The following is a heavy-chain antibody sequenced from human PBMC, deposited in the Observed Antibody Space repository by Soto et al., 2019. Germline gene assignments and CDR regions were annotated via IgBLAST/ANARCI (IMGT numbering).Heavy chain of an antibody. CDR1: GGSISSYY. D-gene: IGHD1-26*01. CDR3: ARIVGATENFDY. Sequence: SSETLSLTCTVSGGSISSYYWSWIRQPPGKGLEWIGYIYYSGSTNYNPSLKSRVTISVDTSKNQFSLKLSSVTAADTAVYYCARIVGATENFDYWGQGTLVTVSS. J-gene: IGHJ4*02. CDR2: IYYSGST. V-gene: IGHV4-59*01.